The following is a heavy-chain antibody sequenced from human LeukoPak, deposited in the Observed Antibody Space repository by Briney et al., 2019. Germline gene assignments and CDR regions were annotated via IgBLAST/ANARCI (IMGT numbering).Heavy chain of an antibody. J-gene: IGHJ4*02. CDR3: LRARAGIGVRGRGPRIYC. CDR2: IYSSGDT. D-gene: IGHD2-8*01. Sequence: SETLSLTSRVAARSPGTLYSGCDRQPAGKGLEWIGRIYSSGDTNYNLSLTSRVTISLDKSKNQLSLKLTSVTPAGTAVYYCLRARAGIGVRGRGPRIYCWGQGTLVTVSS. V-gene: IGHV4-4*07. CDR1: ARSPGTLY.